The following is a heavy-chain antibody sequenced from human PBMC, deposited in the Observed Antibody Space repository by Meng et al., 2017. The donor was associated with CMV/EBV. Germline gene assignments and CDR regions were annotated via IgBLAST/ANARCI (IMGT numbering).Heavy chain of an antibody. V-gene: IGHV3-23*01. Sequence: EVQLLESGGGLVQPGGSLRLSCAASGFTFSSYGMSWVRQAPGKGLEWVSVISGRGDITYYADSVKGRFTISRDNSKNTLYLQMNSLRAEDTAVFYCAKVSIVGATEPFDFWGQGTLVTVSS. J-gene: IGHJ4*02. CDR3: AKVSIVGATEPFDF. CDR2: ISGRGDIT. CDR1: GFTFSSYG. D-gene: IGHD1-26*01.